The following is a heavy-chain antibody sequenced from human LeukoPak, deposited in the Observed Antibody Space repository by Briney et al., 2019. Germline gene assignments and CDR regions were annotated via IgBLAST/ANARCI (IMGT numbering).Heavy chain of an antibody. V-gene: IGHV4-59*01. CDR1: GGSISNYY. CDR3: ARGGDYYDSSGYLFY. Sequence: SETLSLTCTVSGGSISNYYWNWIRQPPGKGLEWIGFIYYSASTSYNPSLKSRVTISVDTSKSQFSLKLTSVTAADTAVYYCARGGDYYDSSGYLFYWGQGTLVTVSS. CDR2: IYYSAST. J-gene: IGHJ4*02. D-gene: IGHD3-22*01.